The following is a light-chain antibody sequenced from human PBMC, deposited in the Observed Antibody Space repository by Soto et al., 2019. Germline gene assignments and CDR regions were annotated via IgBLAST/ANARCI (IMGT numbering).Light chain of an antibody. Sequence: EIVLTQSPATLSLSPGERATRSCSASQSVSSSYLAWYQQKPGQAPRLLIYGASSRATGIPDRFSGSGSGTDFTLTISRLEPEDFAVYYCQQYGSSPLTFGGGTKVDIK. CDR3: QQYGSSPLT. CDR1: QSVSSSY. J-gene: IGKJ4*01. CDR2: GAS. V-gene: IGKV3-20*01.